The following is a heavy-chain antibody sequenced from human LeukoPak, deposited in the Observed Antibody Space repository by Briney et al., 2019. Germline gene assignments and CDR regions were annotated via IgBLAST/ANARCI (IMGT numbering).Heavy chain of an antibody. CDR1: GFTFDDYA. CDR2: ISWNSGST. CDR3: AKSFGELSYYYMDV. Sequence: PGGSLRPSCAASGFTFDDYAMHWVRQAPGKGLEWVSGISWNSGSTYYADSVKGRFTISRDNSKNTLYLQMNSLRAEDTAVYYCAKSFGELSYYYMDVWGKGTTVTVSS. J-gene: IGHJ6*03. D-gene: IGHD3-10*01. V-gene: IGHV3-23*01.